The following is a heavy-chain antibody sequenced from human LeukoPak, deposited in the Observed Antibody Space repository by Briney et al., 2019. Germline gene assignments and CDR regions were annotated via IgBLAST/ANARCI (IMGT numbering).Heavy chain of an antibody. CDR3: AKILPDTVTADY. V-gene: IGHV3-53*01. J-gene: IGHJ4*02. CDR2: IYFGGTT. D-gene: IGHD4-11*01. Sequence: PGGSLRLSCAASGFTVSSNYMTWVRQAPGQGLEWVSVIYFGGTTYYADSVKGRFTISRDNSKNTVYLQMNSLRVEDTAVYYCAKILPDTVTADYWGQGTLVTVSS. CDR1: GFTVSSNY.